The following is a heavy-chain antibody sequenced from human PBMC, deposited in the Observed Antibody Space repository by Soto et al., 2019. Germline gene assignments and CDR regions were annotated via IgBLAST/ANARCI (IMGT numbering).Heavy chain of an antibody. CDR1: GFTFSSYA. V-gene: IGHV3-33*01. Sequence: QVQLVESGGGVVQPGRSLRLSCAASGFTFSSYAIHCVRHAPRTPLARVAVICYDGTNKWYADSVTGRFTISRDNSKDTLCLQMDSLRAEDRAVYYCARGGRRYYGSGSFPVGCWGEGTLVTVPS. CDR2: ICYDGTNK. D-gene: IGHD3-10*01. J-gene: IGHJ4*02. CDR3: ARGGRRYYGSGSFPVGC.